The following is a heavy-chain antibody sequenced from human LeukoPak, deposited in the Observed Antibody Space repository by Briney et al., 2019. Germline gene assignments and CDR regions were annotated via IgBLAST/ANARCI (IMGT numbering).Heavy chain of an antibody. CDR1: GGSISSYF. CDR3: ARDRITMVRGVPRYYNGMDV. CDR2: MYYSGST. D-gene: IGHD3-10*01. V-gene: IGHV4-59*01. Sequence: PSETLSLTCTVSGGSISSYFWSWIRQPPGKGLEWIGYMYYSGSTNYNPSLTSRVTMSVDTSKNQFSLKLSSVTAADTAVYYCARDRITMVRGVPRYYNGMDVWGQGTTVTVSS. J-gene: IGHJ6*02.